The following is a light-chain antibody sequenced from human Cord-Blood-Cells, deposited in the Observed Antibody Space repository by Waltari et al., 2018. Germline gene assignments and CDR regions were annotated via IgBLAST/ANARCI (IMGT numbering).Light chain of an antibody. V-gene: IGLV1-40*01. CDR3: QSYDSSLSGYV. CDR2: GKS. J-gene: IGLJ1*01. CDR1: SSNIGAGYD. Sequence: QSVLTQPPSVSGAPGQRVTISCTGSSSNIGAGYDVHWYQQLPGTAPQLLIYGKSNRPSGGPDRVSGSKSGTSASLAITGLQAEDEADYYCQSYDSSLSGYVFGTGTKVTVL.